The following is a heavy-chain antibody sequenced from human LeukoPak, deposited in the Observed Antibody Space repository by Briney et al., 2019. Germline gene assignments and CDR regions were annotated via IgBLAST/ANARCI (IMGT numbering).Heavy chain of an antibody. CDR2: ISYDGSNK. J-gene: IGHJ3*02. CDR3: ARDPRYCSSTSCYAFDI. CDR1: GFTFSSYA. Sequence: GRSLRLSCAASGFTFSSYAMHWVRQAPGKGLEWVAVISYDGSNKYYADSVKGRFTISRDNSKNTLYLQMNSLRAEDTAVYYCARDPRYCSSTSCYAFDIWGQGTMVTVSS. D-gene: IGHD2-2*01. V-gene: IGHV3-30-3*01.